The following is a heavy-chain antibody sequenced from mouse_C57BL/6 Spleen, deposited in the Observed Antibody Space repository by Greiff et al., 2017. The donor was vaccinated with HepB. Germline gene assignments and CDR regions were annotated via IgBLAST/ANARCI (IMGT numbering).Heavy chain of an antibody. J-gene: IGHJ2*01. V-gene: IGHV1-64*01. D-gene: IGHD1-1*01. CDR2: IHPNSGST. CDR3: ARTGGSSYTYYFDY. CDR1: GYTFTSYW. Sequence: QVQLKQPGAELVKPGASVKLSCKASGYTFTSYWMHWVKQRPVQGLEWIGMIHPNSGSTNYNEKFKSKATLTVDKSSSTAYMQLSSLTSEDSAVYYCARTGGSSYTYYFDYWGQGTTLTVSS.